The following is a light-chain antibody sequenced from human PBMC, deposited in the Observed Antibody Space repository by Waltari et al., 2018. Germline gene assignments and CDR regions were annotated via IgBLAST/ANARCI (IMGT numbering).Light chain of an antibody. Sequence: DIVMTQSPLSLPVTPGEPASISCRSSQSLLHSSGYNYLGWYLQKPGQSPQLLIYLGSNRAPGVPDSVSGSGSGTDFTLKISRVEAEDVGVYYCMQALQTPWTFGQGTKVEIK. CDR2: LGS. J-gene: IGKJ1*01. CDR3: MQALQTPWT. V-gene: IGKV2-28*01. CDR1: QSLLHSSGYNY.